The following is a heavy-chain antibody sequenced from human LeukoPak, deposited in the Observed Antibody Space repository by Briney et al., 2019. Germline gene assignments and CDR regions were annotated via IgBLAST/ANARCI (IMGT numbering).Heavy chain of an antibody. D-gene: IGHD2-2*01. V-gene: IGHV4-59*01. CDR1: GVSISDYY. Sequence: SETLSLTCTVSGVSISDYYWSWIRQPPGKGLEWIGYIYYSGSTNYTPSLKSRVTISINTSKNQFSLRLSSVTAADTAVYYCAGATSREAFDIWGQGTRVTVSS. CDR2: IYYSGST. CDR3: AGATSREAFDI. J-gene: IGHJ3*02.